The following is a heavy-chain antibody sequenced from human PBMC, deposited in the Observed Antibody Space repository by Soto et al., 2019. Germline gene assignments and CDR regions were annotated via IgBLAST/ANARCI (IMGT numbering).Heavy chain of an antibody. V-gene: IGHV4-61*08. CDR2: INHSGST. CDR1: GDSISSGDYY. J-gene: IGHJ6*02. CDR3: ARVTGRYYYGMDV. Sequence: SETLSLTCTVPGDSISSGDYYWSWIRQPPGKGLEWIGEINHSGSTNYNPSLKSRVTISVDTSKNQFSLKLSSVTAADTAVYYCARVTGRYYYGMDVWGQGTTVTVSS.